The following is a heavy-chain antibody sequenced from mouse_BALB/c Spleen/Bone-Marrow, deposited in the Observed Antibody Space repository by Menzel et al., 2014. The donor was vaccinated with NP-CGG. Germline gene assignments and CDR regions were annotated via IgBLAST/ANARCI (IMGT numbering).Heavy chain of an antibody. D-gene: IGHD6-1*01. V-gene: IGHV10-1*02. CDR1: GFTFNTYA. Sequence: EVQLVESGGGLVQPKGSLKLSCAASGFTFNTYAMNWVRQAPGKGLEWVARIRSKSNNYATYYADSVKDRFTISRDDSQSMLYLQMSNLKTEDTAMYYCVTSTYFDVWGAGTTVTVSS. CDR3: VTSTYFDV. CDR2: IRSKSNNYAT. J-gene: IGHJ1*01.